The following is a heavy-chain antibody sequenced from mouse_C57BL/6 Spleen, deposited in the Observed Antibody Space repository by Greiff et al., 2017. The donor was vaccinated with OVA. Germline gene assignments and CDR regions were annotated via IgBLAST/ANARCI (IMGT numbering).Heavy chain of an antibody. Sequence: VMLVESGAELVRPGTSVKVSCKASGYAFTNYLIEWVKQRPGQGLEWIGVINPGSGGTNYNEKFKGKATLTADKSSSTAYMQLSSLTSEDSAVYFCAGSSIYYYAMDYWGQGTSVTVSS. CDR3: AGSSIYYYAMDY. V-gene: IGHV1-54*01. J-gene: IGHJ4*01. D-gene: IGHD1-1*01. CDR1: GYAFTNYL. CDR2: INPGSGGT.